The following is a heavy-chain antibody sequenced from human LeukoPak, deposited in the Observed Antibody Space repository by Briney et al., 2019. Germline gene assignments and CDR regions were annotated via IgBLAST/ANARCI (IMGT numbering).Heavy chain of an antibody. Sequence: SETLSLTCTVSAGSINTYFWTWVRQPAGKGLEWIVRISGSGTAFYNPSLESRVTISLDTANYQLFLRMTSVSAADTAVYYCARGTELTRTSGHYSFDYWGQGTLVSVSS. D-gene: IGHD1-7*01. V-gene: IGHV4-4*07. CDR2: ISGSGTA. CDR3: ARGTELTRTSGHYSFDY. CDR1: AGSINTYF. J-gene: IGHJ4*02.